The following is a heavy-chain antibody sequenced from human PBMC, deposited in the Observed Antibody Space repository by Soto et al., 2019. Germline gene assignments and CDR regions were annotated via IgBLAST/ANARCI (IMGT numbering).Heavy chain of an antibody. CDR1: GYTFTGYY. D-gene: IGHD2-2*02. V-gene: IGHV1-2*02. CDR3: ARDKRGNIPFGTDWFHP. J-gene: IGHJ5*02. CDR2: INPNTGGT. Sequence: ASVKVSCKASGYTFTGYYIHWVRQAPGQGLEWMGWINPNTGGTNYAQKFQGRVTLTRDKSIGTAYMELSRLTSDDTAVYYCARDKRGNIPFGTDWFHPGGQGYLVTV.